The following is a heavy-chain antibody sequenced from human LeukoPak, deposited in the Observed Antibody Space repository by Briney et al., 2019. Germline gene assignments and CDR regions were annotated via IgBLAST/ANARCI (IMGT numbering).Heavy chain of an antibody. CDR1: GGTFSSYA. V-gene: IGHV1-69*05. J-gene: IGHJ4*02. CDR2: IIPIFGTA. Sequence: SVKVSCKASGGTFSSYAISWVRQAPGQGLEWMGGIIPIFGTANYAQKFQGRVTITTDESTSTAYMELSSLRSEDTAVYYCARDSDSSGYYYLHCFDYWGQGTLVTVSS. CDR3: ARDSDSSGYYYLHCFDY. D-gene: IGHD3-22*01.